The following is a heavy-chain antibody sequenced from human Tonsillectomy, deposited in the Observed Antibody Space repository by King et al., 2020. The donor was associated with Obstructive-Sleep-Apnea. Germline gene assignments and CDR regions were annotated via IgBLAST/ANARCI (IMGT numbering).Heavy chain of an antibody. J-gene: IGHJ4*02. CDR2: ISYDGNNK. CDR1: GFTFSLFP. V-gene: IGHV3-30*04. CDR3: ASDGFVSTVVTPGYFDF. Sequence: VQLVESGGGVVQPGRSLRLSCAASGFTFSLFPMHWVRQAPGKGLDWVTVISYDGNNKYYADSGKGRFTISRDNSKNTLYLQMNSQRAEDTAVYYCASDGFVSTVVTPGYFDFWGQGTLVTVSS. D-gene: IGHD4-23*01.